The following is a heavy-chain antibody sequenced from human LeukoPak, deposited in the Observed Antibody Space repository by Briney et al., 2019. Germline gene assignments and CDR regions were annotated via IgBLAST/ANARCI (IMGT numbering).Heavy chain of an antibody. CDR1: GFTFSASW. CDR2: IKGDESES. D-gene: IGHD3/OR15-3a*01. CDR3: GRSIWTHNSFTTDV. V-gene: IGHV3-7*01. J-gene: IGHJ6*02. Sequence: GGSLRLSCVASGFTFSASWMTWVRQAPGKGLEWVAKIKGDESESHQLGSVRGRFPGSRDNARNSLYLQMHRLRDEDSAVYYCGRSIWTHNSFTTDVCGQGTTVTVSS.